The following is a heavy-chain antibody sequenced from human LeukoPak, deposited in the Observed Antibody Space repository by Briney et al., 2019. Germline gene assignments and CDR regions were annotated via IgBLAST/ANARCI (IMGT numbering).Heavy chain of an antibody. CDR1: GFDRTRYW. CDR3: ASGRSVAWLFDY. D-gene: IGHD3-9*01. J-gene: IGHJ4*02. Sequence: GSLRLSCAASGFDRTRYWMTWVRQAPGQGLEWVANIGQDGGEEYYVNSVKGRFTISRDNAKNSLYLQMNTLRVEDTAVYYCASGRSVAWLFDYWGQGTLVTVSS. CDR2: IGQDGGEE. V-gene: IGHV3-7*03.